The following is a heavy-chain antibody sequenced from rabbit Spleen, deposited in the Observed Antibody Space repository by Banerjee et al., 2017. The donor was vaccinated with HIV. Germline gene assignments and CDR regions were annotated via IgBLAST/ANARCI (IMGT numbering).Heavy chain of an antibody. V-gene: IGHV1S45*01. CDR2: IGAGSGNT. J-gene: IGHJ4*01. CDR3: ARSGHVNGDYIWDL. D-gene: IGHD1-1*01. CDR1: GFSFSSGYY. Sequence: QEQLVESGGGLVKPGASLTLTCKASGFSFSSGYYMSWVRQAPGKGLEWIGCIGAGSGNTYYASWAKGRFTITKTSSTTVTLQLSSLTAADTATDFCARSGHVNGDYIWDLWGPGTLVTVS.